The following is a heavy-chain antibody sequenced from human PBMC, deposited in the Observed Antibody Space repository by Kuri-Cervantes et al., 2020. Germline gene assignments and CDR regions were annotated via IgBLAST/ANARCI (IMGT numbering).Heavy chain of an antibody. Sequence: GSLRLSCTVSGDSISPYYWSWIRQPPGRGLEWIGYIYYSGSTNYNPSLKSRVTISVDTSKNQFSLKLSSVTAADTAVYYCARDRKRGEAFDIWGQGTMVTVSS. CDR2: IYYSGST. CDR3: ARDRKRGEAFDI. J-gene: IGHJ3*02. CDR1: GDSISPYY. V-gene: IGHV4-59*12. D-gene: IGHD3-16*01.